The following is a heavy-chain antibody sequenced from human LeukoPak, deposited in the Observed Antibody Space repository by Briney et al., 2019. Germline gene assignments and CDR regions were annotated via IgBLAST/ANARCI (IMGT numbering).Heavy chain of an antibody. CDR2: IRQDASEK. Sequence: PGGSLRLSCAASGFTFSNYWMNCVRQAPGKGLEWVANIRQDASEKYYVDSVKGRFTISRDNAKNSLYLQMNSLRAEDTAVYYCVPRKEWSCYMDVWGKGTTVTVSS. CDR1: GFTFSNYW. D-gene: IGHD3-3*01. J-gene: IGHJ6*03. V-gene: IGHV3-7*01. CDR3: VPRKEWSCYMDV.